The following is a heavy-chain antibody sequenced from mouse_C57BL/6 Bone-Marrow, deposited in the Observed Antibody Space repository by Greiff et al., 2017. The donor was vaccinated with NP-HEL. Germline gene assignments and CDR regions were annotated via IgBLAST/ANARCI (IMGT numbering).Heavy chain of an antibody. D-gene: IGHD2-2*01. Sequence: QVQLQQPGAELVRPGTSVKLSCKASGYTFTSYCMHWVKQRPGQGLEWIGVIDPSDSYTNYTQKFKGKATLTVDTSSSTAYMQLSSLTSEDSAVYNCARVSTMVKWFAYWGQGTLVTVSA. CDR2: IDPSDSYT. CDR3: ARVSTMVKWFAY. V-gene: IGHV1-59*01. CDR1: GYTFTSYC. J-gene: IGHJ3*01.